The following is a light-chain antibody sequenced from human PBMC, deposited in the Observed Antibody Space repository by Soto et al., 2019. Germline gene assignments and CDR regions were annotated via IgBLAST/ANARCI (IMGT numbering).Light chain of an antibody. CDR1: SGDVGSNDY. V-gene: IGLV2-14*01. CDR3: CSYTRTDTHMV. J-gene: IGLJ3*02. CDR2: EVS. Sequence: QSVLTQPASVSGSPGQSITISCTGTSGDVGSNDYVSWYQKHPGKAPKLLIYEVSNRPSGVSDRFSGSKSGNTASLTISGLQAEDEAYYYCCSYTRTDTHMVFGGGTKLTVL.